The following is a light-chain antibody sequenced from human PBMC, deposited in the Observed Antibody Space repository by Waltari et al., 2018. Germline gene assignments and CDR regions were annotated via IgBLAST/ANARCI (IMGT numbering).Light chain of an antibody. CDR3: SSYAGGNNLL. V-gene: IGLV2-23*02. CDR1: NSDVGVYDY. CDR2: DVT. J-gene: IGLJ2*01. Sequence: QSALTQPASVSGSPGQSITISCSGTNSDVGVYDYVSWYQHHPGKAPKLIIYDVTKGPSGVSNRFSGSKSGNTASLTISGLQAEDEADYYCSSYAGGNNLLFGWGTKVTVL.